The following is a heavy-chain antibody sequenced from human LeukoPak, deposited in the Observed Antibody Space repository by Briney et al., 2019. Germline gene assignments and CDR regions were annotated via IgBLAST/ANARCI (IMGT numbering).Heavy chain of an antibody. CDR2: ISGSGGST. V-gene: IGHV3-23*01. CDR3: AKDLAIFGVVIIDEDY. CDR1: GFTFSSYA. J-gene: IGHJ4*02. Sequence: GGSLRLSCAASGFTFSSYAMSWVRQAPGKGLEWVSAISGSGGSTYYADSVKGRFTISRDNSKNTLYLQMNSLRAEDTAVYYCAKDLAIFGVVIIDEDYWGQGTLVTVSS. D-gene: IGHD3-3*01.